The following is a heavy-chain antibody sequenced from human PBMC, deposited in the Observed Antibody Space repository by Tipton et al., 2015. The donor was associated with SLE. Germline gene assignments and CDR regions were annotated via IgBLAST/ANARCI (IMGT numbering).Heavy chain of an antibody. J-gene: IGHJ4*02. CDR1: GGSISSYY. CDR2: IYYSGST. CDR3: ARGGRGAAASDYFDY. V-gene: IGHV4-59*08. Sequence: TLSLTCTVSGGSISSYYWSWIRQPPGKGLEWIGSIYYSGSTYYNPSLKSRVTISVDTSKNQFSLKLSSVTAADTAVYYCARGGRGAAASDYFDYWGQGTLVTVSS. D-gene: IGHD6-13*01.